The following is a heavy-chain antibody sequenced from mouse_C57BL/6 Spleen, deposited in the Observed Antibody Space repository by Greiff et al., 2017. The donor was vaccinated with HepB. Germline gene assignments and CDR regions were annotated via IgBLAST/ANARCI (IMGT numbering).Heavy chain of an antibody. CDR1: GYTFTSYW. J-gene: IGHJ4*01. Sequence: QVQLQQPGAELVMPGASVKLSCKASGYTFTSYWMHWVKQRPGQGLEWIGEIDPSDSYTNYNQKFKGKSTLTVDKSSSTAYMQLSSLTSEDSAVYYCARPLDAGSRGGYYAMDYWGQGTSVTVSS. D-gene: IGHD1-1*01. V-gene: IGHV1-69*01. CDR3: ARPLDAGSRGGYYAMDY. CDR2: IDPSDSYT.